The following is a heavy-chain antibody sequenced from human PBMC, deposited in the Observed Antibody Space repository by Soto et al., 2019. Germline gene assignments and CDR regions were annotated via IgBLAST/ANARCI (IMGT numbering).Heavy chain of an antibody. CDR1: GFTVSSNY. CDR3: ARDRVESGYPEYFQH. Sequence: GGSLRLSCAASGFTVSSNYMSWVRQAPGKVLYWVSVIYSGGSIYYADSVKGRFTISRDYSKNTLYLQMNSLRAEDTAVYYCARDRVESGYPEYFQHWGQGTLVTVSS. J-gene: IGHJ1*01. V-gene: IGHV3-53*01. D-gene: IGHD3-22*01. CDR2: IYSGGSI.